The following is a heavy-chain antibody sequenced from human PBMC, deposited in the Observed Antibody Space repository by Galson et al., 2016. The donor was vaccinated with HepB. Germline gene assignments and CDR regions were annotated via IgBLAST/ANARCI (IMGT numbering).Heavy chain of an antibody. J-gene: IGHJ4*02. CDR2: INHGGST. CDR3: ARGRRYSFAYYFDY. CDR1: GGSFSGSY. D-gene: IGHD5-18*01. Sequence: ETLSLTCAVFGGSFSGSYWSWIRQPPGKGLEWIGQINHGGSTNYNPSLKGRVTISVDTSKNQFSLNLTSVTAADTGVYYCARGRRYSFAYYFDYWGQGILVTVSS. V-gene: IGHV4-34*01.